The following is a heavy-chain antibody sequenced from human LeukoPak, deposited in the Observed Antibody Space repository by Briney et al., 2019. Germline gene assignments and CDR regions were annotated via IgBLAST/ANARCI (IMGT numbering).Heavy chain of an antibody. CDR1: GGSISSYY. CDR3: ARVRYYYDSSGYHPPFDY. CDR2: IYYSGST. D-gene: IGHD3-22*01. Sequence: SETLSLTCTVSGGSISSYYWSWIRQPPGKGLEWIGYIYYSGSTYYNPSLKSRVTISVDTSKNQFSLKLSSVTAADTAVYYCARVRYYYDSSGYHPPFDYWGQGTLVTVSS. J-gene: IGHJ4*02. V-gene: IGHV4-59*12.